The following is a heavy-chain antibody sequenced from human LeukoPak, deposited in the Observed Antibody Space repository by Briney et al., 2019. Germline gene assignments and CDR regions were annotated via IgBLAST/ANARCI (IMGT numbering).Heavy chain of an antibody. Sequence: PSETLSLTCTVSGGSISSYYWSWIRQPPGQGLEWIGYIYYSGSTNNNPSLKSRVNISVDTSKNQFSLTLSTVTAADTAVYYCAKLRGGPDYYYYYYMDVWGKRTTVTVSS. V-gene: IGHV4-59*01. CDR1: GGSISSYY. J-gene: IGHJ6*03. CDR3: AKLRGGPDYYYYYYMDV. CDR2: IYYSGST. D-gene: IGHD4-23*01.